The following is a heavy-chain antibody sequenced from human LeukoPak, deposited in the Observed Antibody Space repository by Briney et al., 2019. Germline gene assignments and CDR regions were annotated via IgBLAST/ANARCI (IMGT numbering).Heavy chain of an antibody. Sequence: SETLSLTCTVSGYSINNGYYCGWFRQAPGKELEWIGNIFHRGSTYYNLSLNSRLTISVDTSTNQYSLNHSSVTAADTTVYYYARDRGYTHVNYKGVFDFWGQGTLVTVSS. CDR3: ARDRGYTHVNYKGVFDF. V-gene: IGHV4-38-2*02. CDR2: IFHRGST. J-gene: IGHJ4*02. D-gene: IGHD4-11*01. CDR1: GYSINNGYY.